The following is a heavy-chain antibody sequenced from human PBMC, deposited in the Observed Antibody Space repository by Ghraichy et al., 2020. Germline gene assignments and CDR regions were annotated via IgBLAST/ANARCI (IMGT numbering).Heavy chain of an antibody. V-gene: IGHV1-46*03. CDR3: VKDLHRKWTFDY. J-gene: IGHJ4*02. CDR2: INPSDCGT. D-gene: IGHD1-26*01. Sequence: GIINPSDCGTRYAQKLQGKVTMTRDTSTSTVYMEMTSLRSEETAVDYCVKDLHRKWTFDYWGQGTLVFVS.